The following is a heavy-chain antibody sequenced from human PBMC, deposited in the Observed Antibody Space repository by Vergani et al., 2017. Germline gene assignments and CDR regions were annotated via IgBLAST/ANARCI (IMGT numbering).Heavy chain of an antibody. V-gene: IGHV1-69*04. J-gene: IGHJ4*02. Sequence: QVQLVQSGAEVKKPGSSVKVSCKASGGTFSSYAISWVRQAPGQGLEWMGRIIPILGIANYAQKFQGRVTITADKSTSTAYMELSSLRSEDTAVYYCARLYCSGGSCYPYWGQETLVTVSS. D-gene: IGHD2-15*01. CDR2: IIPILGIA. CDR3: ARLYCSGGSCYPY. CDR1: GGTFSSYA.